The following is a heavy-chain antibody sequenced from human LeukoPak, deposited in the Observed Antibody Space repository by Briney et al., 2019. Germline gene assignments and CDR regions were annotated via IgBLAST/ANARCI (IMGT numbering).Heavy chain of an antibody. V-gene: IGHV3-21*01. CDR1: GFTFSSYS. CDR2: ISSSSSYI. D-gene: IGHD3-22*01. J-gene: IGHJ4*02. CDR3: AKDQLNYYDSSEGGVDY. Sequence: GGSLRLSCAASGFTFSSYSMNWVRQAPGKGLEWVSSISSSSSYIYYADSVKGRFTISRDNAKNSLYLQMNSLRAEDTAVYYCAKDQLNYYDSSEGGVDYWGQGTLVTVSS.